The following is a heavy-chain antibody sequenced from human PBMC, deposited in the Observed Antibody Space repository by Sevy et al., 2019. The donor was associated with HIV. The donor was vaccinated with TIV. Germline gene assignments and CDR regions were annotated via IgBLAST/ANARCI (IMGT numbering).Heavy chain of an antibody. CDR1: GFTFSSFA. CDR3: AKEFYRGSYLED. CDR2: ISGSGGGK. J-gene: IGHJ4*02. D-gene: IGHD3-10*01. V-gene: IGHV3-23*01. Sequence: GGSLRLSCAAPGFTFSSFAISWVRQAPGKGLEWVSDISGSGGGKKYADSVKGRFTVSRDNAQNTVFLQMNNLRGEDTGLYYCAKEFYRGSYLEDWGQGTLVTVSS.